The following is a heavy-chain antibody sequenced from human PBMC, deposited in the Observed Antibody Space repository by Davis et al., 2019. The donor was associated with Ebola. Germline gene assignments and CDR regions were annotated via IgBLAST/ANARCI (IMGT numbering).Heavy chain of an antibody. V-gene: IGHV7-4-1*02. D-gene: IGHD6-13*01. J-gene: IGHJ4*02. Sequence: ASVKISCKASGYTFTSYAMNWVRQAPGQGLDWMGCINTKTGNPTYAQGFTGRFVFSLDTSVSTAFLQISSLKAEDTAFYYCAREPYSSSWDPFDYWGQGTLVTVSS. CDR2: INTKTGNP. CDR1: GYTFTSYA. CDR3: AREPYSSSWDPFDY.